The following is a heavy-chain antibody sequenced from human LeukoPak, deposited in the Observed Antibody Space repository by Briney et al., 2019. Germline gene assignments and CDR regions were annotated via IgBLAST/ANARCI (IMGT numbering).Heavy chain of an antibody. CDR3: AKQRTSNGYYYFDY. J-gene: IGHJ4*02. D-gene: IGHD3-22*01. CDR1: GFTFSSSA. Sequence: QPGGSLRLSCAASGFTFSSSAMSWVRQAPGKGLEWVSAISNNGGYTYYADSVQGRFTISRDNSKSTLCLQMNSLRAEDTAEYHCAKQRTSNGYYYFDYWGQGTPVTVSS. CDR2: ISNNGGYT. V-gene: IGHV3-23*01.